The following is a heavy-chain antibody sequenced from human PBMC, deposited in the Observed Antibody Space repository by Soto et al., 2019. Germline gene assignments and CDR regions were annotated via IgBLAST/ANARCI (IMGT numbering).Heavy chain of an antibody. V-gene: IGHV3-21*01. D-gene: IGHD3-9*01. Sequence: GGSLRLSCAASGFSFSTYGMNRVRQAPGKGLEWVSSISTSGGYIYYADSVKGRFTISRDNAKNSLYLQMDSLRAEDTAVYYCARDDYFDLLTGYFDDAFDIRGQGTVVTVSS. CDR2: ISTSGGYI. CDR3: ARDDYFDLLTGYFDDAFDI. J-gene: IGHJ3*02. CDR1: GFSFSTYG.